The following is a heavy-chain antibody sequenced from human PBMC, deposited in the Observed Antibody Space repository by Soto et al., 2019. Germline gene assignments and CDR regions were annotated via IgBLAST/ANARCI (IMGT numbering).Heavy chain of an antibody. J-gene: IGHJ4*02. V-gene: IGHV1-3*01. CDR3: AREGAHYTPLDH. Sequence: ASVKVSCKASGYTFTDYAIHWVRQAPGQGLEWMGWINVGNGNTGYSRKFQGRVTNARDMSASTAYIEVTSLTSEDTAIYYCAREGAHYTPLDHWGQGTLVIVSS. CDR1: GYTFTDYA. D-gene: IGHD2-15*01. CDR2: INVGNGNT.